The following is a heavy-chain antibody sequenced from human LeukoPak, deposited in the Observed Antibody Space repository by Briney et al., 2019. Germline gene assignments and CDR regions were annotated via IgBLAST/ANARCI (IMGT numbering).Heavy chain of an antibody. J-gene: IGHJ4*02. CDR3: VRGGGDFWSGYSYYFDY. CDR1: GGTFSSYA. CDR2: IIPIFGTA. V-gene: IGHV1-69*13. D-gene: IGHD3-3*01. Sequence: GASVKVSCKASGGTFSSYAISWVRQAPGQGLEWIGGIIPIFGTANYAQKFQGRVTITADESTSTAYMELSSLRSEDTAVYYCVRGGGDFWSGYSYYFDYWGQGTLVTVSS.